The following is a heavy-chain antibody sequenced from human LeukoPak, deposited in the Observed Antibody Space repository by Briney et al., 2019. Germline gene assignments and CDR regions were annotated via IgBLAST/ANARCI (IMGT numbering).Heavy chain of an antibody. CDR2: IYTSGST. CDR3: ARGHFSDSSGLYY. CDR1: GGSISSGSYY. Sequence: SETLSLTCTVSGGSISSGSYYWSWIRQPAGKGLEWIGRIYTSGSTNYNPSLKSRVTISVDTSKNQFSLKLSSVTAADTAVYYCARGHFSDSSGLYYWGQGTLVTVSS. D-gene: IGHD3-22*01. V-gene: IGHV4-61*02. J-gene: IGHJ4*02.